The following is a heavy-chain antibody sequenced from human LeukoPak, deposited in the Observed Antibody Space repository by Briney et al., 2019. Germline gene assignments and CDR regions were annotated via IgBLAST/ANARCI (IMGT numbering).Heavy chain of an antibody. CDR3: ARDPGSGYEEHFDY. CDR2: ISSDWSRV. Sequence: GGSLTLSCAASGFTFSDYWMHWVRQAPGKGLVWVSRISSDWSRVTYADSVKGRFTISRDNAKNTLYLQMNSLRAEDTAVYYCARDPGSGYEEHFDYWGQGTLVTVSS. V-gene: IGHV3-74*01. J-gene: IGHJ4*02. D-gene: IGHD5-12*01. CDR1: GFTFSDYW.